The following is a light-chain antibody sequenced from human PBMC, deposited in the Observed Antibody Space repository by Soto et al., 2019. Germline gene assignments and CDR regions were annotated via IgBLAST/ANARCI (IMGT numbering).Light chain of an antibody. V-gene: IGKV3-11*01. Sequence: VMTNSRATLAVSTGERATLSSRASQSVSSYLAWYQQKPGQAPRLLIYDASNRATGIPARFSGSGSGTDFTLTISSLEPEDFAVYYCQQYGSSPWTFGQGTKVDIK. CDR3: QQYGSSPWT. CDR1: QSVSSY. J-gene: IGKJ1*01. CDR2: DAS.